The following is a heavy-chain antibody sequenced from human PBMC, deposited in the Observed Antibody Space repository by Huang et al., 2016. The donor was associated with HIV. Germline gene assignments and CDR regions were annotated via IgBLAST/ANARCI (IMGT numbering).Heavy chain of an antibody. CDR3: VRGHQGQLYFDWLPWLGL. Sequence: LVESGGGVVKPGRSLRLSCLASGFTSSVWSLPGFRQAPEKGLECGAGISHEGKAECYADSVQGHFTIYRDRSSSTLEMNSLRLEDTALYFCVRGHQGQLYFDWLPWLGLWGQGTKVIV. CDR2: ISHEGKAE. J-gene: IGHJ3*01. V-gene: IGHV3-30*04. CDR1: GFTSSVWS. D-gene: IGHD3-9*01.